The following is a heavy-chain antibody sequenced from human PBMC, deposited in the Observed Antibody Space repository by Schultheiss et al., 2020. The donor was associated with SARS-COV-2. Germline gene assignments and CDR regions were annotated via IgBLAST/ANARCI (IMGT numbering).Heavy chain of an antibody. D-gene: IGHD3-10*01. J-gene: IGHJ4*02. V-gene: IGHV4-39*01. CDR1: GDSISSNIYF. CDR2: IYYSGST. CDR3: ALAPGHYGSGSYGY. Sequence: SETLSLTCTVSGDSISSNIYFWGWIRQPPGKGLEWIGSIYYSGSTYYNPSLKSRVTISVDTSKNQFSLKLSSVTAADTAVYYCALAPGHYGSGSYGYWGQGTLVTVSS.